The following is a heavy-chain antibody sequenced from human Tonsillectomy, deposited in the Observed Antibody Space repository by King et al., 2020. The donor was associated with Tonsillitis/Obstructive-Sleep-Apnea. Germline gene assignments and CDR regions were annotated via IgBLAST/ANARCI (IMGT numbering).Heavy chain of an antibody. CDR3: TTGEEAAKVRYYYMDV. CDR2: IKSKTDGGTT. Sequence: EVQLVESGGGLVKPGGSLRLSCAASGFTFSNAWMSWVRQAPGKGLEWVGRIKSKTDGGTTDYAAPVKGRFTISRDDSNKTLYLQMNSLKTEDTAVYYCTTGEEAAKVRYYYMDVWGKGTTVTVSS. CDR1: GFTFSNAW. V-gene: IGHV3-15*01. D-gene: IGHD6-25*01. J-gene: IGHJ6*03.